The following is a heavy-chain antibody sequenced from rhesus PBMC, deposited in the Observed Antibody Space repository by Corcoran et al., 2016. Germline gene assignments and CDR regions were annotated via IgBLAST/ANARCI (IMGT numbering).Heavy chain of an antibody. CDR1: GGSISSNW. CDR2: ISVSGGST. CDR3: ARGGYSADFDY. Sequence: QLQLQESGPGLVKPSETLSLPCAVSGGSISSNWWRWIRQPPGKGLAWIGRISVSGGSTSYHPSLKSRVTISTDTSKNQLSLKLISVTAADTAVYYCARGGYSADFDYWGQGVLVTVSS. V-gene: IGHV4-173*01. J-gene: IGHJ4*01. D-gene: IGHD5-12*01.